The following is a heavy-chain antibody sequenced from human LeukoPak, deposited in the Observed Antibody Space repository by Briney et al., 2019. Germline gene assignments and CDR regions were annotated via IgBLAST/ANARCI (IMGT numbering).Heavy chain of an antibody. Sequence: PGGSLRLSCAASGFTFSGYAMSWVRQAPGKGLEWVSAISGSGGSTYYADSVKGRFTISRDNSKNTLYLQMNSLRAEDTAVYYCAKYRYCSSTSCLAYYFDYWGQGTLVTVSS. CDR1: GFTFSGYA. D-gene: IGHD2-2*01. J-gene: IGHJ4*02. CDR2: ISGSGGST. V-gene: IGHV3-23*01. CDR3: AKYRYCSSTSCLAYYFDY.